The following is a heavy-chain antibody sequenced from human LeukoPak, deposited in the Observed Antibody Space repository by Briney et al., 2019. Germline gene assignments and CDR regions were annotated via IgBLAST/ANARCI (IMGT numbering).Heavy chain of an antibody. CDR2: IGGVDGSA. CDR3: AKDRGDGSNRDGFFDY. CDR1: GFTFSNYA. D-gene: IGHD5-24*01. V-gene: IGHV3-23*01. Sequence: PGGSLRLSCAASGFTFSNYAMSWVRQAPGKGLEWVSGIGGVDGSAYYADSVKGRFTISRDNSNNTLYLQMNSLRVEDTAAYYCAKDRGDGSNRDGFFDYWGQGTLVTVSS. J-gene: IGHJ4*02.